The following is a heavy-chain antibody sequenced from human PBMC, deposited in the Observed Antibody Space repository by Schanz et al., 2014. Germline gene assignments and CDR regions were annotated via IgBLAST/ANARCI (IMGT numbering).Heavy chain of an antibody. CDR1: GFTFSSYV. J-gene: IGHJ6*02. D-gene: IGHD1-1*01. CDR3: ARRVPYSFGLDV. V-gene: IGHV3-23*04. CDR2: ISASGDST. Sequence: EVQVVESGGGFVQPGGSLRLSCAASGFTFSSYVMNWVRQAPGRGLEWVSFISASGDSTSYADSVKGRFTISRDNSKNTLHLQMNSLTDEDTAMYYCARRVPYSFGLDVWGQGATVTVSS.